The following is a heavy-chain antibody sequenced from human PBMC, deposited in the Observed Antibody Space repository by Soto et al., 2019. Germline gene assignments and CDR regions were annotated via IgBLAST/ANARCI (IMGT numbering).Heavy chain of an antibody. J-gene: IGHJ6*02. Sequence: ASVKVSCKASGYTFTSYYMHWVRQAPGQGLEWMGIINPSGGSTSYAQKFQGRVTMTRDTSTSTVYMELSSLRSEDTAVYYCARDPYNYYDSSGYLRMDVWGQGTTVTVSS. V-gene: IGHV1-46*01. D-gene: IGHD3-22*01. CDR3: ARDPYNYYDSSGYLRMDV. CDR1: GYTFTSYY. CDR2: INPSGGST.